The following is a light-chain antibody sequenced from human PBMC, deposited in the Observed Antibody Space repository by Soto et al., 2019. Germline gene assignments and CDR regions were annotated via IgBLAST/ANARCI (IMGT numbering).Light chain of an antibody. V-gene: IGKV1-5*01. Sequence: IQMTQSPSSLSASVGDRVTITCRASQSITYWLAWYRQKPGRAPKLLIYDVFNLQSGVPSRFSGSGSGTEFTLTISSLQPDDSATYYCQQYHSFSFTFGQGTKADIK. CDR3: QQYHSFSFT. CDR1: QSITYW. J-gene: IGKJ2*01. CDR2: DVF.